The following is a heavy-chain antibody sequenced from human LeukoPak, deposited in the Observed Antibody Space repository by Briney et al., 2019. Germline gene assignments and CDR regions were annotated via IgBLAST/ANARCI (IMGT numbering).Heavy chain of an antibody. CDR1: GASISTGGFY. V-gene: IGHV4-31*03. CDR3: ARDHSYYFGSQTSTLDV. Sequence: SETLSLTCTISGASISTGGFYWPWIRQPPGEGLEWIGYIYYTGSVDYNASLKSRLTISLDTSKNQFSLKLNSVTAADTAVYYCARDHSYYFGSQTSTLDVWGQGTAVTVSS. D-gene: IGHD3-10*01. CDR2: IYYTGSV. J-gene: IGHJ6*02.